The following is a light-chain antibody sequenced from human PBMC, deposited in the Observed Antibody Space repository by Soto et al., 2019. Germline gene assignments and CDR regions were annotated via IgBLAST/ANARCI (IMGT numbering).Light chain of an antibody. J-gene: IGKJ4*01. CDR2: EVS. V-gene: IGKV2D-29*01. Sequence: VMTQTPLSLSVTPGQSASISCRSSQTLLHSNGKSYLYWYLQKAGQAPQLLIYEVSKRFSGVPDRFSGSGAGSDLTLKISRVEAEDVGVYYCLESLHFPLTFGGGTKVEIK. CDR1: QTLLHSNGKSY. CDR3: LESLHFPLT.